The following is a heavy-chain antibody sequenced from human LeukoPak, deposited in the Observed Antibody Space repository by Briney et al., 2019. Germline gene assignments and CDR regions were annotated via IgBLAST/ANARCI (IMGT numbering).Heavy chain of an antibody. D-gene: IGHD7-27*01. J-gene: IGHJ4*02. CDR2: IIPILGIA. CDR3: ARDWSVSWGEAGVDY. CDR1: GGTFSSYA. Sequence: SVKVSCKASGGTFSSYAVSWVRQAPGQGLEWMGRIIPILGIANYAQKFQGRVTITADKSTSTAYMELSSLRSEDTAVYYCARDWSVSWGEAGVDYWGQGTLVTVSS. V-gene: IGHV1-69*04.